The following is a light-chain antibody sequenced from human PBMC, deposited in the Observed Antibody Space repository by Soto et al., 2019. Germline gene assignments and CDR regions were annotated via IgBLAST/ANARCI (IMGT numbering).Light chain of an antibody. V-gene: IGKV1-39*01. CDR1: QDISNY. CDR3: QQSYTTPPT. Sequence: DLQLTHSPSSRSASVVDSVPITFRASQDISNYLNWYQQKPGKATKLLIYASSSLQSGVPSRFSGSGSGTDFTLTISSLQPEDFATYYCQQSYTTPPTFGKGKQLEIK. CDR2: ASS. J-gene: IGKJ5*01.